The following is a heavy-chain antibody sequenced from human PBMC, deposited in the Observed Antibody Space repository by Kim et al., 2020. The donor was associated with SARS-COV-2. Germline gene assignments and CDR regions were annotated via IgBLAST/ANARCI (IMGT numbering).Heavy chain of an antibody. Sequence: ASVKVSCKASGYTFTSYAMHWVRQAPGQRLEWMGWINAGNGNTKYSQKFQGRVTITRDTSASTAYMELSSLRSEDTAVYYCARGAPAYYYDSSGYYYVPFDYWGQGTLVTVFS. J-gene: IGHJ4*02. CDR1: GYTFTSYA. D-gene: IGHD3-22*01. V-gene: IGHV1-3*01. CDR2: INAGNGNT. CDR3: ARGAPAYYYDSSGYYYVPFDY.